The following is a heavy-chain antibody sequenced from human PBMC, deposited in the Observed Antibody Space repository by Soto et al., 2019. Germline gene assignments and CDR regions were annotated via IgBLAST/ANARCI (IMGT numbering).Heavy chain of an antibody. CDR2: IYHSGST. J-gene: IGHJ4*02. V-gene: IGHV4-4*02. CDR1: GGSISSSNL. CDR3: ARALPSIAVAGSTIEY. D-gene: IGHD6-19*01. Sequence: QVQLQESGPGLVKPSGTLSLTCAVSGGSISSSNLWSWGRQPPGKGLEWIGEIYHSGSTNYNPSLKGRVTITVDKSTNQFSLKLSSVTAADTAVYYCARALPSIAVAGSTIEYWGQGTLVTVSS.